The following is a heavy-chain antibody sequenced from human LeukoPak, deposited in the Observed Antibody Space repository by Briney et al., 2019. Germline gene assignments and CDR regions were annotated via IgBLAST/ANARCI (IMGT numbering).Heavy chain of an antibody. CDR1: GFTFSSYA. D-gene: IGHD6-19*01. J-gene: IGHJ5*02. Sequence: GGSLRLSCAASGFTFSSYAMHWVRQAPGKGLEWVAVISYDGSNKYYADSVKGRFTISRDNSKNTLYLQMNSLRVEDTAVYYCAKSRVAVAAPRNWFDPWGQGTLVTVSS. V-gene: IGHV3-30-3*02. CDR2: ISYDGSNK. CDR3: AKSRVAVAAPRNWFDP.